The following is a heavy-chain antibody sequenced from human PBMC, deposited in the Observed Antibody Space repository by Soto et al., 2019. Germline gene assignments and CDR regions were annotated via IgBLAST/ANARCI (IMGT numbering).Heavy chain of an antibody. V-gene: IGHV3-74*01. CDR2: INTDGSST. CDR1: GFTFSLYW. CDR3: ARAGVVVTDY. D-gene: IGHD2-21*02. J-gene: IGHJ4*02. Sequence: EVQLVESGGGLVQPGGSLRLSCAASGFTFSLYWMHWDRQVPGKGLVWVSRINTDGSSTNYADSVKGRFTISRDNAKNTVYLQINSLRAEDTAVYYCARAGVVVTDYWGQGTLVTVSS.